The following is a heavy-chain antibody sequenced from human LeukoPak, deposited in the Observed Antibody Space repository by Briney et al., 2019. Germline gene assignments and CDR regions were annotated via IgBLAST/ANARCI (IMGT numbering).Heavy chain of an antibody. D-gene: IGHD1-1*01. CDR2: ISAYNDYT. CDR1: GYTFTTYG. Sequence: GASVKVSCKASGYTFTTYGISWVRQAPGQGLEWMGWISAYNDYTNYAQNLQGRVTMTTDTSTSTAYMELRSLRSDDTAVYYCARDRGRGGTTVDYWGQGTLVTVSS. V-gene: IGHV1-18*01. J-gene: IGHJ4*02. CDR3: ARDRGRGGTTVDY.